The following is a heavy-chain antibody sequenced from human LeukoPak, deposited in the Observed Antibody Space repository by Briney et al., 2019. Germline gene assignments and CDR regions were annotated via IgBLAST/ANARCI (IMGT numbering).Heavy chain of an antibody. J-gene: IGHJ6*03. D-gene: IGHD6-13*01. V-gene: IGHV4-61*02. CDR3: ARDAIAAAAGGFYYYYYMDV. CDR2: IYTSGST. Sequence: SETLSLTCTVSGGSISSGSYYWSWIRQPAGKGLEWIGRIYTSGSTNYNPSLKSQVTISVDTSKNQFSLKLSSVTAADTAVYYCARDAIAAAAGGFYYYYYMDVWGKGTTVTVSS. CDR1: GGSISSGSYY.